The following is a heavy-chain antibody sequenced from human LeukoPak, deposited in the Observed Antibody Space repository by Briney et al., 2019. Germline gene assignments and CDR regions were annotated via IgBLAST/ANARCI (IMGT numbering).Heavy chain of an antibody. Sequence: GGSLRLSCAASGFTFSSYAMSWLRQAPGKGLEWVSAISGSGGSTYYADSVKGRFTISRDNSKNTLYLQMNSLGAEDTAVYYCARGTGCTGGSCSYYGMDVWGQGTMVTVSS. CDR1: GFTFSSYA. D-gene: IGHD2-15*01. CDR3: ARGTGCTGGSCSYYGMDV. V-gene: IGHV3-23*01. J-gene: IGHJ6*02. CDR2: ISGSGGST.